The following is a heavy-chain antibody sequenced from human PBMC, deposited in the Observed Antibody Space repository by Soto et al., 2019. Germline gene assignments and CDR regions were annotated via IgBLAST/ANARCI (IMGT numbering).Heavy chain of an antibody. D-gene: IGHD3-10*01. J-gene: IGHJ3*02. Sequence: LGGSLRLSCAASGFTFSTYTMNRVRQAPGKGLEWVSGIFGDGSRQFYADSVKDRFTISRDNSKNTLYLQMHSLRAEDTAVYYSARDGPGMHLQWFGDDAFEIWGQRTMDTGSS. V-gene: IGHV3-23*01. CDR1: GFTFSTYT. CDR3: ARDGPGMHLQWFGDDAFEI. CDR2: IFGDGSRQ.